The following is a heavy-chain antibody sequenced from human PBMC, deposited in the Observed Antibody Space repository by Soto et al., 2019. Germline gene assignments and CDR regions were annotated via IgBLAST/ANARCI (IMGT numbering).Heavy chain of an antibody. J-gene: IGHJ5*02. CDR2: IYYSGST. Sequence: QVQLQESGPGLVKPSQTLSLTCTVSGGSISSGGYYWSWIRQHPGKGLEWIGYIYYSGSTYYNPYLTSRVTISVGTSKNQFSLKLSSVTAAYTAVYYWARALYYYCSSTSCYRLRWFDPWGQGTLVTVSS. V-gene: IGHV4-31*03. CDR1: GGSISSGGYY. CDR3: ARALYYYCSSTSCYRLRWFDP. D-gene: IGHD2-2*01.